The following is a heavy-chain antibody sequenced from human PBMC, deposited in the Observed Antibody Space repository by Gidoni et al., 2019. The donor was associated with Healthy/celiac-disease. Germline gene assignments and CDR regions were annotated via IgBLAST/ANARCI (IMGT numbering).Heavy chain of an antibody. J-gene: IGHJ3*02. D-gene: IGHD3-16*02. CDR2: INPNSGGT. CDR3: ARVTGYDYVWGSYRYANAFDI. CDR1: GYPFTGYY. Sequence: QVQLVQSGAEVKKPGASVQVSCKASGYPFTGYYMHWVRQAPGQGLEWMGWINPNSGGTNYAQKFQGRVTMTRDTSISTAYMELSRLRSDDTAVYYCARVTGYDYVWGSYRYANAFDIWGQGTMVTVSS. V-gene: IGHV1-2*02.